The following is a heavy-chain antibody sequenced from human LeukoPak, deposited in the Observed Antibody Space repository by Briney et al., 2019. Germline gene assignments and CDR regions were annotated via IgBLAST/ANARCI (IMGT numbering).Heavy chain of an antibody. V-gene: IGHV1-2*02. D-gene: IGHD2-2*01. CDR1: VSTFTDYY. Sequence: ASVKVSCKASVSTFTDYYMHWVRQAPGQGLEWMGWINPNSGGTNFAQKFQDRVTIARDTSISTAYMELSSLRSDDTAVYYCASKGAGYCTSTSCQGAFDFWGQGTMVTVSS. CDR2: INPNSGGT. J-gene: IGHJ3*01. CDR3: ASKGAGYCTSTSCQGAFDF.